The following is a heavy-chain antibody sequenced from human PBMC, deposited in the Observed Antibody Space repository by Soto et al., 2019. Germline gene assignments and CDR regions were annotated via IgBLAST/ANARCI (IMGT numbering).Heavy chain of an antibody. CDR3: ARDGMTTGDT. Sequence: QLQLQESGPGQVRPSETLSLTCIVSGVSVRSYNWSWVRQPANKGLEWIGRGFSSVSATYNPSLKSRVTITMDTPENRISLKLDSVTAADAGVYYCARDGMTTGDTWGPGTAVTVSS. V-gene: IGHV4-4*07. CDR2: GFSSVSA. CDR1: GVSVRSYN. D-gene: IGHD2-21*02. J-gene: IGHJ4*02.